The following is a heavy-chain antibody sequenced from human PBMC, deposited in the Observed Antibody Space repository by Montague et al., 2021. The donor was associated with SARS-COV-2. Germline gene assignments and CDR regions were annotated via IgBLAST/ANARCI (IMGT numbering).Heavy chain of an antibody. Sequence: SETLSLTCTVSGGSISSSNYYWDWIRQPPGKGLEWIGSIYDRGSTYYNPSLESRVTISVDTSKNHFSLKLSSVTAADTAVYYCARRGRKLLPVATTIGGFDIWGQGTMVTVSS. J-gene: IGHJ3*02. CDR1: GGSISSSNYY. CDR2: IYDRGST. CDR3: ARRGRKLLPVATTIGGFDI. D-gene: IGHD5-12*01. V-gene: IGHV4-39*02.